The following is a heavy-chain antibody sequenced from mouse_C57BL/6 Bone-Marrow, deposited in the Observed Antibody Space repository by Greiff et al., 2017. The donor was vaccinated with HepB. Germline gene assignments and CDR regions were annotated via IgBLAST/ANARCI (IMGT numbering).Heavy chain of an antibody. CDR1: GFTFSSYG. D-gene: IGHD1-1*01. Sequence: EVQVVESGGDLVKPGGSLKLSCAASGFTFSSYGMSWVRQTPDKRLEWVATISSGGSYTYSPDSVTGRFTISRDNAKNTLYLQMSSLKSEDTAMYYCARPYYYGSSYVRYFDVWGTGTTVTVSS. CDR3: ARPYYYGSSYVRYFDV. V-gene: IGHV5-6*01. J-gene: IGHJ1*03. CDR2: ISSGGSYT.